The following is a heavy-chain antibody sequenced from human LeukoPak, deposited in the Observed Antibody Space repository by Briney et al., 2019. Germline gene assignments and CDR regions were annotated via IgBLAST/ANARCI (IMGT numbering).Heavy chain of an antibody. D-gene: IGHD5/OR15-5a*01. V-gene: IGHV4-39*07. CDR2: MYHSGST. Sequence: SETLSLTCTVSGGSISSNNCYWGWIRQPPGKGLEWIGSMYHSGSTYKNPSLTSRVTISVDTSKNQFSLRLSSVTAADTAVYYCVDLPGYWGQGTLVTVSS. CDR3: VDLPGY. CDR1: GGSISSNNCY. J-gene: IGHJ4*02.